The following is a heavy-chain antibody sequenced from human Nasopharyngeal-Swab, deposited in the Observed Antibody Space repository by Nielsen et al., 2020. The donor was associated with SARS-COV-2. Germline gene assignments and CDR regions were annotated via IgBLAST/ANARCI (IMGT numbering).Heavy chain of an antibody. CDR2: IHYSGST. Sequence: SETLSLTCAISGGSISSCYWSWIRKRPGKGLEWVGCIHYSGSTCYNPSLTSRVTMAVDTSNNQFSLKVTSVTAADTAVYYCAREQRGGDFWTRHYYNVMDVWGQGTTVTVSS. CDR1: GGSISSCY. CDR3: AREQRGGDFWTRHYYNVMDV. V-gene: IGHV4-59*13. D-gene: IGHD3/OR15-3a*01. J-gene: IGHJ6*02.